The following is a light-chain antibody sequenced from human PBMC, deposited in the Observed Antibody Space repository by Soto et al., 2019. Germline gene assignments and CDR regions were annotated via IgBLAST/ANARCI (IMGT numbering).Light chain of an antibody. CDR2: DVS. CDR1: SSDVGGYNY. Sequence: QSVLTKTRSVSGSPGQSVTISCTGTSSDVGGYNYVSWYQQHPGKAPKLMIYDVSKRPSGVPDRFSGSKSGNTASLTISGLQAEDEADYYCCSYAGSYTWVFGGGTKLTVL. J-gene: IGLJ3*02. CDR3: CSYAGSYTWV. V-gene: IGLV2-11*01.